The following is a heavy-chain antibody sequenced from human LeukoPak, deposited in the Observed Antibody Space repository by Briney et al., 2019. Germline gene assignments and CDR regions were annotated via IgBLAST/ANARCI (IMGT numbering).Heavy chain of an antibody. Sequence: GGSLSLSCAASGFSFSNYWFHWVRQAPGEGLVWVSRTNEHGTIINYADSVKGRFTISRDNAKNTLYLQVNSLRTEDSALYYCVVDLSGSADYWGQGTLVTVSS. CDR3: VVDLSGSADY. J-gene: IGHJ4*02. D-gene: IGHD3-10*01. CDR1: GFSFSNYW. CDR2: TNEHGTII. V-gene: IGHV3-74*01.